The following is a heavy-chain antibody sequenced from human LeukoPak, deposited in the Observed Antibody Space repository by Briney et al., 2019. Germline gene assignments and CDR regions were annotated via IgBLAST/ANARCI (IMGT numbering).Heavy chain of an antibody. CDR2: IYYSGST. J-gene: IGHJ4*02. Sequence: SETLSLTCTVSGGSIISGDYYWSWIRQPPGKGLEWIGYIYYSGSTYYNPSLKSRVTISVDTSKNQFSLKLSSVTAADTAVYYCARGILGQFDYWGQGTLVTVSS. V-gene: IGHV4-30-4*01. CDR1: GGSIISGDYY. CDR3: ARGILGQFDY. D-gene: IGHD7-27*01.